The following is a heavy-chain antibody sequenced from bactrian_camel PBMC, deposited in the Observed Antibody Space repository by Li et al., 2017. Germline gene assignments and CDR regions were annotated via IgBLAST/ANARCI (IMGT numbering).Heavy chain of an antibody. V-gene: IGHV3S1*01. J-gene: IGHJ4*01. CDR1: GDTLGRMC. Sequence: HVQLVESGGGSVQPGGSLRLSCQVSGDTLGRMCMNWFRQASGKEREGVASIHSASVKIEYVDSVKGRFTISRDDAKRTVYLQMNSLKPEDSAMYYCAAGWGCTERPGINYWGQGTQVTVS. D-gene: IGHD3*01. CDR3: AAGWGCTERPGINY. CDR2: IHSASVKI.